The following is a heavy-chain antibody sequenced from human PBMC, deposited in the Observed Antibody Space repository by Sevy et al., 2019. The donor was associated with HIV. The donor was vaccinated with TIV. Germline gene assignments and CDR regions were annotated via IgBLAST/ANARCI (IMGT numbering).Heavy chain of an antibody. CDR1: GGTLKNFA. CDR2: VIPVSGAS. Sequence: ASVKVSSKASGGTLKNFAVNWVRLAPGQGLEWMGRVIPVSGASNYIPKYRGRITLTADESTGTAYMELRRLRSDDTAVYYCAAKFDTTGYYRGFDIWGQGTRVTVSS. D-gene: IGHD3-22*01. V-gene: IGHV1-69*13. J-gene: IGHJ3*02. CDR3: AAKFDTTGYYRGFDI.